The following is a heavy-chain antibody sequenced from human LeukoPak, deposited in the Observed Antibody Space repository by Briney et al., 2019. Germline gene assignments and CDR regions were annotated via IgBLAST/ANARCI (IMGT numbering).Heavy chain of an antibody. CDR3: TRDSGSYSAWPYYFDY. V-gene: IGHV3-49*03. Sequence: LSLTCAVYGGSFSGYYWSWFRQAPGKGLEWVGFIRSKAYGGTTEYAASVKGRFTISRDDSKSIAYLQMNSLRTEDTAVYYCTRDSGSYSAWPYYFDYWGQGTLVTVSS. J-gene: IGHJ4*02. D-gene: IGHD1-26*01. CDR2: IRSKAYGGTT. CDR1: GGSFSGYY.